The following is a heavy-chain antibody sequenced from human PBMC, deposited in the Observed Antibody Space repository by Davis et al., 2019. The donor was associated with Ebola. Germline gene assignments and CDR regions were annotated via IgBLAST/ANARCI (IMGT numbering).Heavy chain of an antibody. CDR3: AVGIVVVPAAIGWTWGWFDP. V-gene: IGHV4-59*12. Sequence: PSETLSLTCTVSGGSISSYYWSWIRQPPGKGLEWIGYIYYSGSTNYNPSLKSRVTISVDTSKNQFSLKLSSVTAADTAVYYCAVGIVVVPAAIGWTWGWFDPWGQGTLVTVSS. J-gene: IGHJ5*02. CDR1: GGSISSYY. CDR2: IYYSGST. D-gene: IGHD2-2*01.